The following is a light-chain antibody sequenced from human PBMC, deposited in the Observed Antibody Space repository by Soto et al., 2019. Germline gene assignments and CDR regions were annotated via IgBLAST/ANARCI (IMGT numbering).Light chain of an antibody. J-gene: IGLJ2*01. CDR2: RNN. Sequence: QSVLTQPPSASGTPGQRVTISCSGSSSNIGSNYVYWYQQLPGTAPKLLIYRNNQRPSGVPDRFSGSKSGTSDSLAISGLRSEDEADYYCAALDDSLSGVVFGGGTKVTVL. CDR3: AALDDSLSGVV. CDR1: SSNIGSNY. V-gene: IGLV1-47*01.